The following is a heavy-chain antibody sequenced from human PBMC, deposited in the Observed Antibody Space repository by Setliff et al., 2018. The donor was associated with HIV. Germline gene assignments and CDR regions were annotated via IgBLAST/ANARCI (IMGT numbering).Heavy chain of an antibody. CDR3: ARSPRIGVAGEFEY. CDR1: GGSISSYY. D-gene: IGHD6-19*01. V-gene: IGHV4-4*09. CDR2: IYTSGSV. Sequence: KPSETLSLTCTVSGGSISSYYWSWIRQPPGKGLEWIGYIYTSGSVNYNPSLNSRVTISVDTSKNQFSLKVNSVTAADTAVYYRARSPRIGVAGEFEYWGQGTLVTVSS. J-gene: IGHJ4*02.